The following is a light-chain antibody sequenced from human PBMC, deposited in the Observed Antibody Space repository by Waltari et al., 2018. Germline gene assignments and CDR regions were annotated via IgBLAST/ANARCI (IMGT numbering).Light chain of an antibody. CDR2: NET. J-gene: IGLJ2*01. CDR1: KVGERL. CDR3: QVWGSTAAV. V-gene: IGLV3-1*01. Sequence: SYELTQPPSVSVAAGQTVSLTCPGDKVGERLASWFQQRPGQSPDLVMYNETKRPSGIPERVSGSNSGITASLTIIGTQATDEADYYCQVWGSTAAVFGGGTKLTVL.